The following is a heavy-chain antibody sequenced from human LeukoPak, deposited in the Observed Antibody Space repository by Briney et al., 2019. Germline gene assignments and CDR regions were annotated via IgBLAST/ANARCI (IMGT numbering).Heavy chain of an antibody. D-gene: IGHD5-18*01. CDR3: ARDLDSYGYFDY. J-gene: IGHJ4*02. CDR2: ISAYNGNT. CDR1: GYTFTSYG. Sequence: ASVKVSCKASGYTFTSYGISWVRQAPGQGLEWMGWISAYNGNTNYAQKLQGRVTMTTDTSTSTAHMELRSLRSDDTAVYYCARDLDSYGYFDYWGQGTLVTVSS. V-gene: IGHV1-18*01.